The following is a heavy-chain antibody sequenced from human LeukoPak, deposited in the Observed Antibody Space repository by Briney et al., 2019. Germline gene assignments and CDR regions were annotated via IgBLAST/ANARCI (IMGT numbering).Heavy chain of an antibody. D-gene: IGHD3-3*01. CDR2: IKSKTDGGTT. J-gene: IGHJ6*04. CDR3: TTAEDGYYDFWSGYHQALVPV. Sequence: GGSLRLSCVASGFTFSNAWMSWVRQAPGKGLEWVGRIKSKTDGGTTDYAAPVKGRFTISRDDSKNTLYLQMNSLKTEDTAVYYCTTAEDGYYDFWSGYHQALVPVWGKGTTVTVSS. CDR1: GFTFSNAW. V-gene: IGHV3-15*01.